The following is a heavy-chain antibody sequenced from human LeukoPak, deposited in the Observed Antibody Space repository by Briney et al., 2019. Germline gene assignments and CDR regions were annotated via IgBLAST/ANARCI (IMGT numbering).Heavy chain of an antibody. CDR2: INPNSGGT. CDR1: GYTFTGYY. J-gene: IGHJ3*02. V-gene: IGHV1-2*02. CDR3: ARRKTLGELSLGAFDI. D-gene: IGHD3-16*02. Sequence: GASVKVSCKASGYTFTGYYMHWVRQAPGQGLGWMGWINPNSGGTNYAQKFQGRVTMTRDTSIGTAYMELSRLRSDDTAVYYCARRKTLGELSLGAFDIWGQGTMVTVSS.